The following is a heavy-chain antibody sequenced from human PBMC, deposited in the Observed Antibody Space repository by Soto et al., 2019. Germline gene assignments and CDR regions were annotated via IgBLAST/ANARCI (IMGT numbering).Heavy chain of an antibody. V-gene: IGHV4-34*01. CDR1: GGSVSGYY. CDR3: ARGRLYGSGSYYY. CDR2: INHSGNT. Sequence: SSETLSLTCAVDGGSVSGYYWTWIRQPPGKGLEWIGEINHSGNTNYNPSLESRVTMSVDTSKNHFSLKVTSVSAADTAVYYCARGRLYGSGSYYYWGQGTLVTVSS. J-gene: IGHJ4*02. D-gene: IGHD3-10*01.